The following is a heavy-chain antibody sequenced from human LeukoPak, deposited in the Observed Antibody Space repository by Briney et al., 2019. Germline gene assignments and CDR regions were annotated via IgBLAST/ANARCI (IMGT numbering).Heavy chain of an antibody. CDR2: ISSSSSYI. D-gene: IGHD2-2*01. CDR1: GFTFSNYN. CDR3: ARDTDCSSTSCYADNWFDP. V-gene: IGHV3-21*01. Sequence: PGGSLRLSCAASGFTFSNYNMNWVRQAPGKGLEWVSSISSSSSYIYYADSVKGRFTISRDNAKNSLYLQMNSLRAEDTAVYYCARDTDCSSTSCYADNWFDPWGQGTLVTVSS. J-gene: IGHJ5*02.